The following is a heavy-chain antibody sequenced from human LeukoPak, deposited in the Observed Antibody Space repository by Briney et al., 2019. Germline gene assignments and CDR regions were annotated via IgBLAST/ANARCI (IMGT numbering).Heavy chain of an antibody. D-gene: IGHD6-13*01. CDR3: ARREGSSSWYEVTPDAFDI. CDR1: GFTFSSYS. V-gene: IGHV3-21*01. CDR2: ISSSSSYI. J-gene: IGHJ3*02. Sequence: PGGSLRLSCAASGFTFSSYSMNWVRQAPGKGLEWVSSISSSSSYIYYADSVKGRFTISRDNAKNSLYLQMNSLRAEDTAVYYCARREGSSSWYEVTPDAFDIWGQGTMVTVSS.